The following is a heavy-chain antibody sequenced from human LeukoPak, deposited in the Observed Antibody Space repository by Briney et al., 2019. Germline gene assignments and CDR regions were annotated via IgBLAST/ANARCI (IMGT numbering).Heavy chain of an antibody. CDR2: IYDTGST. Sequence: SETLCLTCTVSGGSITSSSYYWGWIRQPPGKGLEWIGSIYDTGSTYYNPSLKSRVTISVDTSKNQFSLKLSTETSADSAVYYCATKDEGRWGSYPHDAFDIWGQGTMVTVSS. V-gene: IGHV4-39*07. D-gene: IGHD3-16*02. CDR3: ATKDEGRWGSYPHDAFDI. CDR1: GGSITSSSYY. J-gene: IGHJ3*02.